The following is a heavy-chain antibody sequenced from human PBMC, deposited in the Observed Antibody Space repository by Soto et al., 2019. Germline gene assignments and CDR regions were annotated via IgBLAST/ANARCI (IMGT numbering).Heavy chain of an antibody. CDR1: GFTFSTYA. CDR2: ISGSGCNT. J-gene: IGHJ6*02. D-gene: IGHD3-22*01. V-gene: IGHV3-23*01. Sequence: EVQLLESGGGLVQPGGSLRLSCAASGFTFSTYAMSWVRQAPGQGLEWVSSISGSGCNTYYTDSVKGRFAISRDNSRNTLFLQMSILRAEDTAVYYCAKDDSSSLGMDVWGQGTTVTVSS. CDR3: AKDDSSSLGMDV.